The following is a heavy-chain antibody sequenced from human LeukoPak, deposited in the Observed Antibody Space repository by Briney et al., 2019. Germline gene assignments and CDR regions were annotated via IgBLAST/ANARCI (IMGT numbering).Heavy chain of an antibody. CDR2: VSPGDSDT. D-gene: IGHD2-2*01. J-gene: IGHJ4*02. V-gene: IGHV5-51*01. Sequence: GESLKISCQGSGYTFTNYWIGWVRQMPGKGLEWMGIVSPGDSDTRYSPSFQGQVTLSVDKSISAAYLQWSSLKASDTALYYCARRSRGHCTTTSCFFDYWARAPWSPSPQ. CDR1: GYTFTNYW. CDR3: ARRSRGHCTTTSCFFDY.